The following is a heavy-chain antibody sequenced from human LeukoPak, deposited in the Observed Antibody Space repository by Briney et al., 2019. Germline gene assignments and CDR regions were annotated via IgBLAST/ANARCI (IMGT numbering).Heavy chain of an antibody. CDR3: VRENSGSLTGHFDN. CDR2: ISHDGSDK. V-gene: IGHV3-30-3*01. Sequence: GGSLRLSCAAPGFTFSEDAMHWVRQAPGKGLEGGAVISHDGSDKHYAASVKGRFTISRDNSKNTLNLQMNSLRPEDTAVYYCVRENSGSLTGHFDNWGQGTLVTVSS. D-gene: IGHD1-26*01. J-gene: IGHJ4*02. CDR1: GFTFSEDA.